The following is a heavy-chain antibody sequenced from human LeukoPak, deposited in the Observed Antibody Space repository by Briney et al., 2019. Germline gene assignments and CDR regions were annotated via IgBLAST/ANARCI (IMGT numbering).Heavy chain of an antibody. V-gene: IGHV3-48*03. CDR1: GFTFSSYE. CDR3: ARDASCFYMDV. D-gene: IGHD2-15*01. J-gene: IGHJ6*03. Sequence: GGSLRLSCAAPGFTFSSYERNWVRQAPGKGLEWVSYISSSGSTIYYADSVKGRFTISTDNAKNSLYLQMNSLRAEDTAIYYCARDASCFYMDVWGKGTTVTISS. CDR2: ISSSGSTI.